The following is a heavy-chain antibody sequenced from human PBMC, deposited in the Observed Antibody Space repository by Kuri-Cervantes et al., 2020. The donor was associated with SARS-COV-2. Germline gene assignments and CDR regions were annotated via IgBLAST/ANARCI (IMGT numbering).Heavy chain of an antibody. V-gene: IGHV4-61*08. CDR3: ARGGVVGVPAAIRPLFDP. Sequence: SKTLSLTCIVSGGSISSGDYYWSWIRQPPGKGLEWIGYIYYRGSTNYNPSLKSRVTISVDTSKNQFSLKLSSVTAADTAVYYCARGGVVGVPAAIRPLFDPWGQGTLVTVSS. CDR2: IYYRGST. J-gene: IGHJ5*02. CDR1: GGSISSGDYY. D-gene: IGHD2-2*01.